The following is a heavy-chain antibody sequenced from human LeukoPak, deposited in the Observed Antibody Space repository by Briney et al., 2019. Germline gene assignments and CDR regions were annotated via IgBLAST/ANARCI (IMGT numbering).Heavy chain of an antibody. CDR2: ISGSGETT. CDR1: GFTFSSYV. J-gene: IGHJ3*02. Sequence: QTGGSLRLSCAASGFTFSSYVLNWVPHATGKGPEWASVISGSGETTYYEVSVKGRFTISRDNSKNTLFLQMNSLRADDTVLYYCARLAEPWEIWHAFDIWSQGTMVAVSS. CDR3: ARLAEPWEIWHAFDI. V-gene: IGHV3-23*01. D-gene: IGHD3-16*01.